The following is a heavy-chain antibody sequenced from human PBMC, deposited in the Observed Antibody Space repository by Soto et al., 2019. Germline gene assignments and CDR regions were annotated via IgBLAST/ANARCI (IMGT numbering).Heavy chain of an antibody. D-gene: IGHD4-17*01. CDR1: GGSISSYY. Sequence: PSETLSLPCTVSGGSISSYYWSWIRQPPGKGLEWIGNIYYSENTYYNPSLKSRVTISVDTSKNQFSLRLTSVTAADTAVYYCATHPPYGPLDHWGQGTLVTVSS. J-gene: IGHJ4*02. CDR3: ATHPPYGPLDH. V-gene: IGHV4-59*04. CDR2: IYYSENT.